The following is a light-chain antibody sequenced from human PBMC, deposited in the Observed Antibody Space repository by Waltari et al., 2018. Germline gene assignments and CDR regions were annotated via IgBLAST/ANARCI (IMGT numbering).Light chain of an antibody. CDR3: QQYKTSPWT. CDR2: EAS. V-gene: IGKV1-5*03. Sequence: IKWPPSLSTLLASVGTRAPITCRASESLSVWLAWFQQKPGKAPNLLIYEASNLESGVPSRFSGSGSGTEFTLTISSLQPDDFATYYCQQYKTSPWTFGQGTRV. CDR1: ESLSVW. J-gene: IGKJ1*01.